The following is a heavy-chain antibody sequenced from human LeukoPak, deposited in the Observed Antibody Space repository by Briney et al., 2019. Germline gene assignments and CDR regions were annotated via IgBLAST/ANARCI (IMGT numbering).Heavy chain of an antibody. J-gene: IGHJ6*04. D-gene: IGHD2-2*01. CDR2: INPSGGST. CDR1: RYTFTSYY. CDR3: ARDGVVVPAAMREEKYYYYYGMDV. Sequence: ASVKVSCKASRYTFTSYYMHWVRQAPGQGLEWMGIINPSGGSTSYAQKFQGRVTMTRDTSTSTVYMELSSLRSEDTAVYYCARDGVVVPAAMREEKYYYYYGMDVWGKGTTVTVSS. V-gene: IGHV1-46*01.